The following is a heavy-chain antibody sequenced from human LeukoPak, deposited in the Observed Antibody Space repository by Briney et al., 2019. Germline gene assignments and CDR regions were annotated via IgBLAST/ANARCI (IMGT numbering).Heavy chain of an antibody. Sequence: GGSLRLSCAASGFTFSSYAMSLVRQAPGKGLEWVSAISGSGGSTYYADSVKGRFTISRDNSKSTLYLQMNSLRAEDTAVYYCAKDLGDTAMARRSYGMDVWGQGTTVTVSS. CDR2: ISGSGGST. D-gene: IGHD5-18*01. V-gene: IGHV3-23*01. CDR3: AKDLGDTAMARRSYGMDV. J-gene: IGHJ6*02. CDR1: GFTFSSYA.